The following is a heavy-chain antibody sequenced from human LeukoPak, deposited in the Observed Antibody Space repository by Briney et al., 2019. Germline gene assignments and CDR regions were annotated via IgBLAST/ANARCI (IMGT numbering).Heavy chain of an antibody. Sequence: SQTLSLTCTVSGGSISSGSYYWSWIRQPAGKGLEWIGRIYTSGSTNYNPSLKSRVTISVDTSKNQFSLKLSSVTAADTAVYYCARDNAGYYYGSGFGYWGQGTLVTVSS. V-gene: IGHV4-61*02. CDR2: IYTSGST. CDR3: ARDNAGYYYGSGFGY. D-gene: IGHD3-10*01. J-gene: IGHJ4*02. CDR1: GGSISSGSYY.